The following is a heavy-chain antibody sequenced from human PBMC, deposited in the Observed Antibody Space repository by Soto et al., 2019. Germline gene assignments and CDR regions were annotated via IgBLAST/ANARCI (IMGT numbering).Heavy chain of an antibody. Sequence: GGSLRLSCAASGFTFSSYAMHWVRQAPGKGLEWVAVISYDGSNKYYADSVKGRFTISRDNSKNTLYLQMNSLRAEDTAVYYCAKDSSGYYYENYFDYWGQGTLVTVHS. CDR2: ISYDGSNK. D-gene: IGHD3-22*01. CDR3: AKDSSGYYYENYFDY. J-gene: IGHJ4*02. V-gene: IGHV3-30-3*01. CDR1: GFTFSSYA.